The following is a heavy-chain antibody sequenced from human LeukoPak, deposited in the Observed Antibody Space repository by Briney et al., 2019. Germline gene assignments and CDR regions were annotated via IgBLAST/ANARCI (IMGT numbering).Heavy chain of an antibody. CDR3: ARADDSSGEYYYYGMDV. V-gene: IGHV1-69*13. CDR2: IIPIFGTA. Sequence: SVKVSCKASGGTFSSYAISWVRQAPGQGLEWMGGIIPIFGTANYAQKFQGRVTITADESTSTAYMELSSLRSEDTAMYYCARADDSSGEYYYYGMDVWGQGTTVTVSS. D-gene: IGHD6-6*01. J-gene: IGHJ6*02. CDR1: GGTFSSYA.